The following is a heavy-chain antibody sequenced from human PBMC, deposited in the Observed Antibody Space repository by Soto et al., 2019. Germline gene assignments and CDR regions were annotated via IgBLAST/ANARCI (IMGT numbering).Heavy chain of an antibody. D-gene: IGHD5-12*01. CDR2: IYYAVCT. Sequence: SEALSLTYTVSGGSFISYYWSWILQPPGRGLEWIGFIYYAVCTKYNPSLKSRVTISVDTSKNQLSLTVSSVTAAVTAVYYCARRIVATETFDYWVQGTLVSDSS. J-gene: IGHJ4*02. CDR3: ARRIVATETFDY. V-gene: IGHV4-59*08. CDR1: GGSFISYY.